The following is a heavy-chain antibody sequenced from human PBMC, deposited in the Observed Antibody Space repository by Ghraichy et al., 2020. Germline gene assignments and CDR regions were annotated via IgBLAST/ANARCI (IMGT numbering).Heavy chain of an antibody. D-gene: IGHD6-19*01. V-gene: IGHV3-23*01. CDR2: ISGSAGTT. CDR3: AKDTSGWPPLYFDY. Sequence: GESLNISCAASGLTFSNYAMSWVRQAPGKGLEWVSTISGSAGTTYYADSVKGRFTISRDKSKNTLYLQMNSLGAEDTAIYYCAKDTSGWPPLYFDYWGQGTLVTVSS. CDR1: GLTFSNYA. J-gene: IGHJ4*02.